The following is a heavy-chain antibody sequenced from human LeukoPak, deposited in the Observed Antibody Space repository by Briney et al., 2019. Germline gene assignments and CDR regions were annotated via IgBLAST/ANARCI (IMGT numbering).Heavy chain of an antibody. Sequence: PSETLSLTCTVPGGSISSYYWSWIRQPPGKGLEWIGYIYTSGSTNYNPSLKSRVTISVDTSKNQFSLKLSSVTAADTAVYYCARGVVPAAASWFDPWGQGTLVTVSS. CDR3: ARGVVPAAASWFDP. CDR2: IYTSGST. V-gene: IGHV4-4*09. CDR1: GGSISSYY. D-gene: IGHD2-2*01. J-gene: IGHJ5*02.